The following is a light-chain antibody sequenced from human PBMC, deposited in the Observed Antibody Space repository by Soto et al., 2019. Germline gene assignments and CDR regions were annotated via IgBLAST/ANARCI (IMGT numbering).Light chain of an antibody. V-gene: IGKV3-20*01. CDR3: QQYCRSPFFT. CDR1: QSVSSSY. Sequence: EIVLTQSPGTLSLSPGERATLSCRASQSVSSSYLAWYQQKPGQAPRLLIYGASSRATGIPDRFSGSGSGTDFTLTISRLEPEDFAVYYCQQYCRSPFFTFGPGTKVDIK. CDR2: GAS. J-gene: IGKJ3*01.